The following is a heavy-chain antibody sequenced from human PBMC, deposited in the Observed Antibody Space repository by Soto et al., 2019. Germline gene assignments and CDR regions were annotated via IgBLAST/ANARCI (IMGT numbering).Heavy chain of an antibody. CDR2: INPSGGST. V-gene: IGHV1-46*03. Sequence: QVQLLQSGTEVKKPGASVKVSCKASGYTFTSYFLHWVRQAPRQGLEWMGIINPSGGSTSYSQKFQGRVTMTRDTSTSTVYMELSSLRSEDTAVYYCARVRDPYYYYGMDVWGQGTTVTVSS. J-gene: IGHJ6*02. CDR1: GYTFTSYF. D-gene: IGHD3-10*01. CDR3: ARVRDPYYYYGMDV.